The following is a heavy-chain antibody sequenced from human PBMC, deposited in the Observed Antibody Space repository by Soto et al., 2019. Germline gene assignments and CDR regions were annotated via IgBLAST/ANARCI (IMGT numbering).Heavy chain of an antibody. V-gene: IGHV4-34*01. CDR2: INHSGST. CDR3: ARGLGDYREGHAFDI. J-gene: IGHJ3*02. D-gene: IGHD4-17*01. Sequence: ASETLSLTCAVYGGSFSGYYWSWILQPPGKGLEWIGEINHSGSTNYNPSLKSRVTISVDTSKNQFSLKLSSVTAADTAVYYCARGLGDYREGHAFDIWGEGTMVTVPS. CDR1: GGSFSGYY.